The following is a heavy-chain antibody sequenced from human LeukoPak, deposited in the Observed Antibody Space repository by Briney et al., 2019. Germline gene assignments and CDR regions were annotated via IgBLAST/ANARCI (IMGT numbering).Heavy chain of an antibody. D-gene: IGHD3-16*02. Sequence: GGSLRLSCAASGFTFSSYWMSWVRQAPGKGLEWVANIKQDRSEKYYVDSVKGRFTISRDNAKNSLYLQMNSLRAEDTAVYYCARASYWGSYRTFDYWGQGTLVTVSS. J-gene: IGHJ4*02. V-gene: IGHV3-7*01. CDR3: ARASYWGSYRTFDY. CDR2: IKQDRSEK. CDR1: GFTFSSYW.